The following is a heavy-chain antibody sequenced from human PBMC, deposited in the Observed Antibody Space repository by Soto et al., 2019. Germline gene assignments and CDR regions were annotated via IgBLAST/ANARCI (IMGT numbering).Heavy chain of an antibody. CDR1: GGSVSSGSYY. CDR2: IYYSGST. D-gene: IGHD6-13*01. J-gene: IGHJ6*02. Sequence: SETLSLTCTVSGGSVSSGSYYWSWIRQPPGKGLEWIGYIYYSGSTNYNPSLKSRVTISVDTSKNQFSLKLSSVTAADTAVYYCARVHSSSWSAYYYYYGMDVWGQGTTVTVSS. CDR3: ARVHSSSWSAYYYYYGMDV. V-gene: IGHV4-61*01.